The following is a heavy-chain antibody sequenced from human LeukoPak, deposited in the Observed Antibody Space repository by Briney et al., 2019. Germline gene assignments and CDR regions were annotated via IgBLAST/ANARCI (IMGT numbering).Heavy chain of an antibody. J-gene: IGHJ4*02. Sequence: GGPLRLSCAASGFTFSSYAMSWVRQAPGKGLEWVSGISGSGDSTYYADSVKGRFTISRDNSKNTLYLQMNSLRAEDTAVYYCAKKTGYSGYDYGDYWGQGTLVTVSS. V-gene: IGHV3-23*01. D-gene: IGHD5-12*01. CDR1: GFTFSSYA. CDR2: ISGSGDST. CDR3: AKKTGYSGYDYGDY.